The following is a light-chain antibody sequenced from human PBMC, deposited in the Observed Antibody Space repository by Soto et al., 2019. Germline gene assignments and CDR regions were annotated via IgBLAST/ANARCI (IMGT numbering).Light chain of an antibody. Sequence: QSVLTQPRSVSGSPGQSVTISCTGTSSDVGGYNYVSWYQNHPGKAPKVMIYDVNKRPSGVPDRFSGSKSGNTASLTISGLQAEDEADYYCCSYSGSYTYVFGTGTKVTVL. CDR1: SSDVGGYNY. V-gene: IGLV2-11*01. J-gene: IGLJ1*01. CDR3: CSYSGSYTYV. CDR2: DVN.